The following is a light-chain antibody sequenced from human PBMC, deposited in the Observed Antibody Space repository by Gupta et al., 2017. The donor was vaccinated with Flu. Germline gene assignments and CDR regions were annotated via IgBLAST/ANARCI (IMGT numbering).Light chain of an antibody. CDR3: QETDSSPLT. J-gene: IGKJ1*01. Sequence: DLQMTQSPSSLSASVGDRVTLTCRASQLIRNFLSWYQQKPGKAPKLLIYGASILQSGVPSRFSGSGSGTEFTLTISRLQPEDFATYYCQETDSSPLTFGPGTRVEIK. CDR1: QLIRNF. CDR2: GAS. V-gene: IGKV1-39*01.